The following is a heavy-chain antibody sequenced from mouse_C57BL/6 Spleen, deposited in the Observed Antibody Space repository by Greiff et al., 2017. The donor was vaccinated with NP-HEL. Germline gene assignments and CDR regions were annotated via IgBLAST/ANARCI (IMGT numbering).Heavy chain of an antibody. CDR1: GFTFSSYA. V-gene: IGHV5-4*01. CDR3: ARPSTTVYAMDY. J-gene: IGHJ4*01. CDR2: ISDGGSYT. D-gene: IGHD2-13*01. Sequence: EVQGVESGGGLVKPGGSLKLSCAASGFTFSSYAMSWVRQTPEKRLEWVATISDGGSYTYYPDNVKGRFTISRDNAKNNLYLQMSHLKSEDTAMYYCARPSTTVYAMDYWGQGTSVTVSS.